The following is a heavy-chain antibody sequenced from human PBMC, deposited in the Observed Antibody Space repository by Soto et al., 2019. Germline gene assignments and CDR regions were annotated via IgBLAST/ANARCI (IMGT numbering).Heavy chain of an antibody. CDR3: ARDTVGATSGFDY. D-gene: IGHD1-26*01. CDR2: IYYSGST. Sequence: QVQLQESGPGLVKPSETLSLTCTVSGGSISSYYWSWIRQPPGKGLEWIGYIYYSGSTNYNPSLMIRVTLSVDTSKHQFSLKLCSVTAADTAVYYCARDTVGATSGFDYWGQGTLVTVSS. J-gene: IGHJ4*02. CDR1: GGSISSYY. V-gene: IGHV4-59*01.